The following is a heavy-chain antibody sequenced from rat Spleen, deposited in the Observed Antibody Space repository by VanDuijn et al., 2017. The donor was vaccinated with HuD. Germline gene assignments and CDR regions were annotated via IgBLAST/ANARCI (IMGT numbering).Heavy chain of an antibody. V-gene: IGHV5-31*01. CDR3: TRALTGGPPFAY. J-gene: IGHJ3*01. CDR1: GFTFNNYW. Sequence: EVQLVESGGGLVQPGRSLKLSCVASGFTFNNYWMTWIRQAPGKGLEWVASITNTGGSTYYPDSVKGRFTISRDNAKSTLYLQMNSLRSEDTATYYCTRALTGGPPFAYWGQGTLVTVSS. CDR2: ITNTGGST. D-gene: IGHD5-1*01.